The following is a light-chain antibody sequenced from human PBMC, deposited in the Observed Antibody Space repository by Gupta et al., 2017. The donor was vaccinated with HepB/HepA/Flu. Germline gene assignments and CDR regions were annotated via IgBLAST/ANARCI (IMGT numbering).Light chain of an antibody. J-gene: IGKJ3*01. CDR3: QHYDSTALG. CDR2: WAS. V-gene: IGKV4-1*01. Sequence: DILMIQSPHSLAVSLGERATINCKSSQSVLYSSNNKNYLAWFQQKPGQAPKLLIYWASTRESGVPDRLSGSGSRTDFTLTISRLQAEDVAVYYFQHYDSTALGFGPGTKVEIK. CDR1: QSVLYSSNNKNY.